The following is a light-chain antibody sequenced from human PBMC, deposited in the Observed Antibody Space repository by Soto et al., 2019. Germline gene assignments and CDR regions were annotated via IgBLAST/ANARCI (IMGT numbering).Light chain of an antibody. Sequence: QSVLTQPPSVSGAPGQRVTISCTGSSSNIGAGYDVHWYQQLPETAPKLLIYGNNNRPSGVPDRFSGSKSGTSASLAITGSRAGDEADYYCQSYDSSLSGWVFGGGTKLTVL. CDR3: QSYDSSLSGWV. CDR1: SSNIGAGYD. V-gene: IGLV1-40*01. CDR2: GNN. J-gene: IGLJ3*02.